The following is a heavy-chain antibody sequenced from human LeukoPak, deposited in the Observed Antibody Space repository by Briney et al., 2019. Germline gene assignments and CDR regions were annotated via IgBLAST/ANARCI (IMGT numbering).Heavy chain of an antibody. D-gene: IGHD2-2*01. CDR1: GYSISSGYY. Sequence: SETLSLTCTVSGYSISSGYYWGWIRQPPGKGLEWIGSIYHSGSTYYNPSLKSRVTISVDTSKNQFSLKLSSVTAADTAVYYCARGAMTPDYWGQGTLVTVSS. J-gene: IGHJ4*02. CDR2: IYHSGST. CDR3: ARGAMTPDY. V-gene: IGHV4-38-2*02.